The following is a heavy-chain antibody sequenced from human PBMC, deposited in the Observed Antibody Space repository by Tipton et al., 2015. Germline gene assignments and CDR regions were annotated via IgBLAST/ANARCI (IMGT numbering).Heavy chain of an antibody. V-gene: IGHV3-21*01. Sequence: GSLRLSCAASGFTFSNYSMNWVRQAPGKGLEWVSSISSSTSYIYYADSVKGRFTISRDNAKNSVYLQMNSLRAEDTAVYYCAREVVTGAFDIWGQGTMVTVSS. CDR1: GFTFSNYS. D-gene: IGHD2-21*02. CDR3: AREVVTGAFDI. J-gene: IGHJ3*02. CDR2: ISSSTSYI.